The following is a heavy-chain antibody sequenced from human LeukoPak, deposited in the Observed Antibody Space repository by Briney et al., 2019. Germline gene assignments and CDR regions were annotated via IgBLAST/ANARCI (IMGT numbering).Heavy chain of an antibody. CDR3: ASVWLGELKD. V-gene: IGHV4-34*01. Sequence: SETLSLTCAVYGGSFSGYYWSWIRQPPGKGLEWVGEINHSGSTNYNTSLKSRVTLSVDTSQNQLSLKLRSVTAADTAVYYCASVWLGELKDWGQGTLVTVSS. D-gene: IGHD3-10*01. CDR1: GGSFSGYY. CDR2: INHSGST. J-gene: IGHJ4*02.